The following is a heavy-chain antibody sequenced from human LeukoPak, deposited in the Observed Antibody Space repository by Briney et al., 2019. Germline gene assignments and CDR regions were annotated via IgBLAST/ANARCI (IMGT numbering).Heavy chain of an antibody. D-gene: IGHD2-2*01. Sequence: VASVKVSCKASGYTFTSYYMHWLRQAPAQGLEWMGIINPSGGSTSYAQKFQGRVTMTRDTSTSTVYMELSSLRSEDTAVYYCARDWGCSSTSCYGIYWYFDLWGRGTLVTVSS. CDR2: INPSGGST. CDR3: ARDWGCSSTSCYGIYWYFDL. V-gene: IGHV1-46*01. CDR1: GYTFTSYY. J-gene: IGHJ2*01.